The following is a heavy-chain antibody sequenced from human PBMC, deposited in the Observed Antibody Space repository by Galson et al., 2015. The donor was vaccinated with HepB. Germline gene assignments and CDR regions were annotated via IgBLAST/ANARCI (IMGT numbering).Heavy chain of an antibody. CDR1: GITFSSYW. D-gene: IGHD4/OR15-4a*01. J-gene: IGHJ3*02. V-gene: IGHV3-7*03. CDR2: IKQDGSEI. CDR3: ARQGTVYGANYYYGAFDI. Sequence: SLRLSCAVSGITFSSYWMNWVRQAPGKGLEWVANIKQDGSEISYVDSVKGRFTISRDNSKSTLYLQMNSLRAGDTAVYYCARQGTVYGANYYYGAFDIWGQGTLVTVSS.